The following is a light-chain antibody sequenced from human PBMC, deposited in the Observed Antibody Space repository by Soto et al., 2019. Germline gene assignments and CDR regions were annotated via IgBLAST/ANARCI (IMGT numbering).Light chain of an antibody. CDR3: QQSYSLT. Sequence: DVQMTQSPSSLSASVGDRITITCQASEDITNYLHWYQQKPGKAPKLLIYVASNLQSGVPSRFSGSGSGTDFTLTISSLQPEDFATYYCQQSYSLTFGPGTKVDIK. J-gene: IGKJ3*01. CDR1: EDITNY. CDR2: VAS. V-gene: IGKV1-39*01.